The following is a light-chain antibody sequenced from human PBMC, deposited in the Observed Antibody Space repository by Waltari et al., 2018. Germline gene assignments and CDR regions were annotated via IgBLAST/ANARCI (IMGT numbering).Light chain of an antibody. V-gene: IGLV3-27*01. Sequence: SYDLTQPSSVSVSPGQTARITCSGDILAKKYGRWFQQKPGQAPVQVIYKDNEWPSGIPERFSGSSSGTTVTLTISGAHVDDEADYYCYSAADNAVGVFGGGTKLTV. J-gene: IGLJ3*02. CDR3: YSAADNAVGV. CDR2: KDN. CDR1: ILAKKY.